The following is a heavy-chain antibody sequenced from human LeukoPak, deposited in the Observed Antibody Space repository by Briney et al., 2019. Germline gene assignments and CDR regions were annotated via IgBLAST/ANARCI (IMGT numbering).Heavy chain of an antibody. CDR2: INSDGSST. V-gene: IGHV3-74*01. D-gene: IGHD3-22*01. J-gene: IGHJ5*02. CDR3: ATQYYYDTSVPSS. CDR1: GFTFSSYW. Sequence: PGGSLRLSCAASGFTFSSYWMHWVRQAPGKGLVWVSRINSDGSSTSYADSVKGRFTISRDNAKNTLSLQMNSLRAEDTAVYYCATQYYYDTSVPSSWGQGTLVTVSS.